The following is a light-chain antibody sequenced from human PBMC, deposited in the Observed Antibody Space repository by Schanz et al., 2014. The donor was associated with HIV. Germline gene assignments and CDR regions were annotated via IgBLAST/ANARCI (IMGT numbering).Light chain of an antibody. Sequence: VLTQSPATLSVYPGERVTLSCRTTQIISTSLAWYQQRPGQPPRLLIYDASNRATGIPTRFSGSGSGTDFTLTISSLQAEDVAVYYCQQYYSTPRTFGQGTKVEIK. J-gene: IGKJ1*01. V-gene: IGKV3D-15*01. CDR2: DAS. CDR1: QIISTS. CDR3: QQYYSTPRT.